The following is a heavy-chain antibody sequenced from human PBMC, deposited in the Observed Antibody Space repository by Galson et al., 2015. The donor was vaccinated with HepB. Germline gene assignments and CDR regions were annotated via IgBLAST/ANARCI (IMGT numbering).Heavy chain of an antibody. CDR1: GGSISSNSYQ. CDR3: ARRPRAAAGREPYFDY. D-gene: IGHD6-13*01. V-gene: IGHV4-39*01. CDR2: LFTDGTT. J-gene: IGHJ4*02. Sequence: TLSLTCFVSGGSISSNSYQWGWIRQPPGKGLEWIGNLFTDGTTYYNPSLKSRVTISVDTSKNQFSLKLTSLTAADTAVYYCARRPRAAAGREPYFDYWGQGTLVTVSS.